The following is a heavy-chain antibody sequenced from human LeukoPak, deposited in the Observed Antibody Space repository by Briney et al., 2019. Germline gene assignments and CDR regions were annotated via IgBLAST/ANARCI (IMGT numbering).Heavy chain of an antibody. CDR3: ARSDYHNSGSHTVFDAFDI. V-gene: IGHV4-59*01. CDR2: IDDSGNT. D-gene: IGHD3-10*01. CDR1: GGSISRYY. J-gene: IGHJ3*02. Sequence: SETLSLTCTVSGGSISRYYWSWIRRPPGKGLEWIGYIDDSGNTNYNPSLKSQVTISVDKSKDQFSLKLSFVTAADTAMYYCARSDYHNSGSHTVFDAFDIWGQGTRVTVSS.